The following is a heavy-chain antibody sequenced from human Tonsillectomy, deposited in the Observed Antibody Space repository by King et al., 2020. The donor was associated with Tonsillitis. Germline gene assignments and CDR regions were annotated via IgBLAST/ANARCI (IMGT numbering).Heavy chain of an antibody. J-gene: IGHJ4*02. CDR1: GYTFSGFY. D-gene: IGHD6-13*01. Sequence: VQLVESGAEVKKPGASLKVSCKASGYTFSGFYMHWVRQAPGQGLEWMGWINPNTGGTNYAQMLQGRVTLTRDTSINTAYMERTRLRSDDTAVYYCARGGPYSAASATRTPFDFWGQGTLVTVSS. V-gene: IGHV1-2*02. CDR2: INPNTGGT. CDR3: ARGGPYSAASATRTPFDF.